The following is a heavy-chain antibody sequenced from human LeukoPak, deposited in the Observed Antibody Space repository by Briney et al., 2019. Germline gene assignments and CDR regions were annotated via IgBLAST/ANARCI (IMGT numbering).Heavy chain of an antibody. V-gene: IGHV3-33*01. CDR3: ARDSCSSPSCFDY. CDR2: IQYDGSKT. Sequence: PGRSLRLFCAASGFTFRNYGMHWVRQPPGQGLEWLTAIQYDGSKTYYAESVRGRITISRDDSKSTLYLQMNSLRAEDTAVYYCARDSCSSPSCFDYWGQGTLVTVSS. CDR1: GFTFRNYG. J-gene: IGHJ4*02. D-gene: IGHD2-2*01.